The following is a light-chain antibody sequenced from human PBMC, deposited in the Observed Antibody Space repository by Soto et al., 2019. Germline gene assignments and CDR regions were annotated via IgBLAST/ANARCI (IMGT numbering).Light chain of an antibody. CDR3: ASWDASVSGWV. CDR1: SSNIGSKY. Sequence: QSVLSQPPSASGTPGQRVTISCSGSSSNIGSKYVYWYQQLPGTAPKLLIYRNNERPSGVPDRFSGSKSGTSASLAIGDVRSEDEADYYCASWDASVSGWVFGGGTQLTVL. CDR2: RNN. J-gene: IGLJ3*02. V-gene: IGLV1-47*01.